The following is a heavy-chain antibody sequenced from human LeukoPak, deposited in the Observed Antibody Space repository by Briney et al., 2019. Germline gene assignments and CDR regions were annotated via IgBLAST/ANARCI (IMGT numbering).Heavy chain of an antibody. D-gene: IGHD7-27*01. CDR3: ARDKLTGDSHFDS. CDR1: GFTVSSNY. V-gene: IGHV3-66*01. CDR2: IYTGGNT. Sequence: GGSLRLSCAASGFTVSSNYMNWVRQAPGKGLEWVSVIYTGGNTYYADSVKGRFTISRDSSKNTLYLQMNSLRAEDTAMYYCARDKLTGDSHFDSWGQGTLVTVSS. J-gene: IGHJ4*02.